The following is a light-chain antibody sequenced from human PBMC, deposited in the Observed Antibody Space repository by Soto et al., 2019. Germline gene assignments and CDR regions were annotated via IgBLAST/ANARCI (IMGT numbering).Light chain of an antibody. J-gene: IGLJ3*02. V-gene: IGLV6-57*04. Sequence: FMLTQPHSVSESPGKTVTISCTRSSGSIASNYVQWYQQRPGSAPTTVIYEDNQRPSGVPDRFSGSIDSSSNSAFLTISGLKTEDEADYYCQSYDSSNHRVFGGGTKLTVL. CDR1: SGSIASNY. CDR3: QSYDSSNHRV. CDR2: EDN.